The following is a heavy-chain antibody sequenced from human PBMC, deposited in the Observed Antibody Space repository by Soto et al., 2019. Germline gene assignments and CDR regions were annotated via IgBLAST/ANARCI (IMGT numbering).Heavy chain of an antibody. V-gene: IGHV3-23*01. Sequence: GGSLRLSCAASGFTFSSYAMSWVRQAPGKGLEWVSAISGSGGSTYYADSVKGRFTISRDNAKNSLYLQMNSLRAEDTAVYYCARDSKVRDFDYWGQGTLVTVSS. D-gene: IGHD3-10*01. CDR2: ISGSGGST. CDR3: ARDSKVRDFDY. CDR1: GFTFSSYA. J-gene: IGHJ4*02.